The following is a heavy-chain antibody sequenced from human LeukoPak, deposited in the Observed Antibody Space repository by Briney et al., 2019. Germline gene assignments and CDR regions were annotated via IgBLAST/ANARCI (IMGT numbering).Heavy chain of an antibody. V-gene: IGHV4-59*12. CDR2: IYYSGRP. CDR3: ARDRGWGSAFDI. Sequence: ASDTLSLTCTVSGGSISSYYWSWIRQPPGKGLEWIGYIYYSGRPNYNPSLKSRVTISVDTSKSQFSLKLSSVPAADTAVYYCARDRGWGSAFDIWGQGTMVTVSS. D-gene: IGHD6-19*01. CDR1: GGSISSYY. J-gene: IGHJ3*02.